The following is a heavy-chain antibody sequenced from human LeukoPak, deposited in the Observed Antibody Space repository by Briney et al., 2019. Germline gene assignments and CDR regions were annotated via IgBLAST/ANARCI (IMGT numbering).Heavy chain of an antibody. CDR1: GGSISSYY. CDR3: ARHKRSSRTQVLFFDY. J-gene: IGHJ4*02. V-gene: IGHV4-4*07. D-gene: IGHD6-13*01. Sequence: SDTLSLTCTVSGGSISSYYWSWIRQPAGKGLEWIGRIYTSGSTNYNPSLKSRVTMSVDTSKNQFSLKLSSVTAADTAVYYCARHKRSSRTQVLFFDYLGQGTLVSASS. CDR2: IYTSGST.